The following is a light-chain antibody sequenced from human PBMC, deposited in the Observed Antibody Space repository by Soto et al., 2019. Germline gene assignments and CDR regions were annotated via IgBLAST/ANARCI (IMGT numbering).Light chain of an antibody. J-gene: IGKJ4*01. CDR3: QQYGYEPLS. Sequence: EIVLTQSPGTLSLSPGQRATLSCRASQNIRSNYVAWYQQKPGQAPRLRIFGATSTANGTPDRFRDNGSGTDFTLTISSLEPEDFAVYYCQQYGYEPLSVGGGTKGEI. CDR2: GAT. CDR1: QNIRSNY. V-gene: IGKV3-20*01.